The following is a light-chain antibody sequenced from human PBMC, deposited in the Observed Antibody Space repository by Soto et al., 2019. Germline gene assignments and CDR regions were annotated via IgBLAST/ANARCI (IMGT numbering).Light chain of an antibody. CDR1: QSVSSSY. V-gene: IGKV3-20*01. J-gene: IGKJ1*01. CDR2: GAS. Sequence: EIVLTQSPGTLSLSPGERATLSCRASQSVSSSYLSWYQQKPGQAPRLLIYGASSRATGIPDRFSGSGSATDFTITISRLEPEDFAVYYCQQYGRSPPWTFGQGTKVEIK. CDR3: QQYGRSPPWT.